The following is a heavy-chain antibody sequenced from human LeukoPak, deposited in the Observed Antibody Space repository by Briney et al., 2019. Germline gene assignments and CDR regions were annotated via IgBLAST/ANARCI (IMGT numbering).Heavy chain of an antibody. D-gene: IGHD5-24*01. Sequence: GSLRLSCTASGFTFNFYWMSWVRQPPGKGLEWIGNIYRTGTTFYNPSLQSRVSISVDTSKNTFSLKLKSVTAADTAVYYCARDGYNPVAFDIWGQGTVVTVSS. CDR1: GFTFNFYW. CDR2: IYRTGTT. V-gene: IGHV4-4*09. J-gene: IGHJ3*02. CDR3: ARDGYNPVAFDI.